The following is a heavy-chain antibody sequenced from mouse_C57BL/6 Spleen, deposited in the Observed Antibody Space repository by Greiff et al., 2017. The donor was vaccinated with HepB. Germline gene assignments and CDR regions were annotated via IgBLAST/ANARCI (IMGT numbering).Heavy chain of an antibody. D-gene: IGHD6-1*01. CDR1: GYTFTSYT. CDR2: INPSSGYT. Sequence: VQLQESGAELVKPGASVKMSCKASGYTFTSYTMHWVKQRPGQGLEWIGYINPSSGYTKYNQKFKDKATLTADKSSRTAYMQLSSLTSEDSAVYYCARKITRASYWGQGTTLTVSS. J-gene: IGHJ2*01. CDR3: ARKITRASY. V-gene: IGHV1-4*01.